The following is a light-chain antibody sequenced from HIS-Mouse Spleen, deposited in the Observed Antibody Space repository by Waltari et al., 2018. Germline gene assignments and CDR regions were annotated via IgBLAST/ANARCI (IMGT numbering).Light chain of an antibody. CDR1: QGISSY. CDR3: QQLNSYPPT. Sequence: DIQLTQSPSFLSASVGDRVTITCRASQGISSYLACYQQKPGKAHKLLIYAASTLQSGVPSRFSGSGSGTDFTLTISSLQPEDFATYYCQQLNSYPPTFGQGTKVEIK. J-gene: IGKJ1*01. CDR2: AAS. V-gene: IGKV1-9*01.